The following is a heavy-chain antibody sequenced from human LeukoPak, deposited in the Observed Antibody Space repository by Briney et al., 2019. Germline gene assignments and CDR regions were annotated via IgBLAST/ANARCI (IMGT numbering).Heavy chain of an antibody. J-gene: IGHJ4*02. V-gene: IGHV4-31*03. CDR1: GGSISSGGYY. Sequence: PSETLSLTCTVSGGSISSGGYYWSWIRQQPGKGLEWIVYIYYSGSTYYNPSLKSRVTISVDTSKNQFSLKLSSVTAADTAVYYCARAPRSDYAPFDYWGQGTLVTVSS. D-gene: IGHD4-17*01. CDR2: IYYSGST. CDR3: ARAPRSDYAPFDY.